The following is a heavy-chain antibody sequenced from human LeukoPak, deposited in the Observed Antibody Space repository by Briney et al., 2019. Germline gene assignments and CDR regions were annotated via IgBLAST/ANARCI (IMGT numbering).Heavy chain of an antibody. CDR2: ISYDGSNK. Sequence: GRSLRLSCAASGFTFSSYAMHWVRQAPGKGLEWVAVISYDGSNKYYADSVKGQFTISRDNSKNTLYQQMNSLRAEDTAVYYCARDRGEIVVVIIPNFDYWGQGTLVTVSS. D-gene: IGHD3-22*01. CDR3: ARDRGEIVVVIIPNFDY. J-gene: IGHJ4*02. CDR1: GFTFSSYA. V-gene: IGHV3-30*04.